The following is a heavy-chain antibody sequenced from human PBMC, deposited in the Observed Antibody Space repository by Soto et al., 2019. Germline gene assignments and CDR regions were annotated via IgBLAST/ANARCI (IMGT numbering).Heavy chain of an antibody. CDR1: GFTFSSYA. Sequence: AGSLRLSCAASGFTFSSYARHWIRQAPGKGLEWVAVISYDGSNKYYADIVKGRFTISRDNTKNTLYLQMNSLRAEATAVYYCAREIVGASFNYYGMAVWGQGTTVTVSS. V-gene: IGHV3-30-3*01. D-gene: IGHD1-26*01. J-gene: IGHJ6*02. CDR2: ISYDGSNK. CDR3: AREIVGASFNYYGMAV.